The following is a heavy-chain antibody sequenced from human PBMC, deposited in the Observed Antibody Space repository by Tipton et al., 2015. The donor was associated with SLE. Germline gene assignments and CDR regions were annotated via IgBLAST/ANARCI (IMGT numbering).Heavy chain of an antibody. V-gene: IGHV4-61*05. J-gene: IGHJ4*01. Sequence: TLSLTCTVSGGSIRSSSYYWVWIRQPPGKGLEYIGYIYYTGSTNYNPSLKSRVTISVDTSKNQFSLRLSSVTAADTAVYYCATHPRSYSSGWSYYFDYWGQGALVTVSS. CDR1: GGSIRSSSYY. D-gene: IGHD6-19*01. CDR3: ATHPRSYSSGWSYYFDY. CDR2: IYYTGST.